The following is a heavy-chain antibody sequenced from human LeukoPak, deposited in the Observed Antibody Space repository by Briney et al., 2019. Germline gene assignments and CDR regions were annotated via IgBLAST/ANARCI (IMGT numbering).Heavy chain of an antibody. Sequence: GGSLRLSCAGSGFSFSTYAMTWVRQAPGMGLESVSAISGSGGYTYYADSAKGRFTISRDNSKNTLYLQMNSLRAEDTAIYYCAKAEGKNPTGGRWLDWGQGTLVTVSS. CDR3: AKAEGKNPTGGRWLD. D-gene: IGHD6-19*01. CDR1: GFSFSTYA. V-gene: IGHV3-23*01. CDR2: ISGSGGYT. J-gene: IGHJ4*02.